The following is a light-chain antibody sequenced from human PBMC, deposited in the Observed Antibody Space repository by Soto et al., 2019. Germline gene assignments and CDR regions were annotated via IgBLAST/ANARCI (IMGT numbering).Light chain of an antibody. V-gene: IGKV1D-16*01. J-gene: IGKJ1*01. CDR1: QGISTW. CDR3: QPYDGYPYT. CDR2: AAS. Sequence: DIQLTQSPSSLSASVGDRITITCRASQGISTWLAWYQQKPQKDPRSLIYAASKLQSGVPSRFSGSGSVKDFSLIISSLQPEDFATYYCQPYDGYPYTFGQGTKVEIK.